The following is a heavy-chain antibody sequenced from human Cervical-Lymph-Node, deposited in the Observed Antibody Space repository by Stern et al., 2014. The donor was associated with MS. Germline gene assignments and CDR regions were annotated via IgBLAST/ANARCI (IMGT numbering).Heavy chain of an antibody. CDR1: GGSIISGDFY. J-gene: IGHJ5*02. CDR2: IYYSGST. V-gene: IGHV4-31*03. CDR3: ARRAGGSDNYFDP. D-gene: IGHD4/OR15-4a*01. Sequence: QVQLQESGPGLVKPSQTLSLTCTVSGGSIISGDFYWSWHRQLPGKGLEWIGYIYYSGSTYYNPSLNSRVTISVDTANNQFSLKLSSVTAADTAVYYCARRAGGSDNYFDPWGQGTLVTVSS.